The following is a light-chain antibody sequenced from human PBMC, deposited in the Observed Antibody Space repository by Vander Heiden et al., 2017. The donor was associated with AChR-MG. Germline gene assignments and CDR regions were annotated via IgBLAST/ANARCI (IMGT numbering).Light chain of an antibody. CDR1: QSVSSSY. CDR3: QQYGGSPYT. J-gene: IGKJ2*01. Sequence: EIVLTQSPGTLSLSPGERATLSCRASQSVSSSYLTWYQQKPSQAPRLLIYGASSRATGIPDRFSGSGSGTDFTLTISRLEPEDFAVYYCQQYGGSPYTFGQGTKLEIK. CDR2: GAS. V-gene: IGKV3-20*01.